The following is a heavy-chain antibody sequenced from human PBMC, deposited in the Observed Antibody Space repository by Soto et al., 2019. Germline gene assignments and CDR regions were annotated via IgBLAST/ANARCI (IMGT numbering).Heavy chain of an antibody. V-gene: IGHV1-18*01. CDR1: GYTFTSYG. Sequence: GASVKVSCKASGYTFTSYGMSWVRQAPGQGLEWMGWISAYNGNTNYAQKLQGRVTMTTDTSTSTAYMELRSLRSDDTAVYYCARDSRMYYDFWSGPTFYVAFDIWGQGTMVTVSS. J-gene: IGHJ3*02. CDR3: ARDSRMYYDFWSGPTFYVAFDI. D-gene: IGHD3-3*01. CDR2: ISAYNGNT.